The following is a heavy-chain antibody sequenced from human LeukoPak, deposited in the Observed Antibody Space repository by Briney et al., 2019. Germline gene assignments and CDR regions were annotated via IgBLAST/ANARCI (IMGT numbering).Heavy chain of an antibody. CDR1: GDSISSSSYC. V-gene: IGHV4-39*01. D-gene: IGHD5-12*01. Sequence: SETLCLTCTVSGDSISSSSYCWDWIRQPPGKGLEWIGNIYNSANTHYNPSLKTRITMSVDTSKNQFSLKLNSVTAADTGIYYCARHSRSAYTGYENAFDIWGQGTMVTVSS. J-gene: IGHJ3*02. CDR3: ARHSRSAYTGYENAFDI. CDR2: IYNSANT.